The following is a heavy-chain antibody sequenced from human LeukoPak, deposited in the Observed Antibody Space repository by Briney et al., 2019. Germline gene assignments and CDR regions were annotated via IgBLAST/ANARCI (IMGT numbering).Heavy chain of an antibody. D-gene: IGHD2-15*01. Sequence: PGGSLRLSCAASGFTFSSSAMNWARQAPGKGLEWVSYISSSSSTIYYADSVKGRFTISRDNGKNSLYLQMNGLRAEDTAVYYCARDFQGSYYYGMDVWGQGTTVIVSS. CDR2: ISSSSSTI. CDR3: ARDFQGSYYYGMDV. V-gene: IGHV3-48*01. CDR1: GFTFSSSA. J-gene: IGHJ6*02.